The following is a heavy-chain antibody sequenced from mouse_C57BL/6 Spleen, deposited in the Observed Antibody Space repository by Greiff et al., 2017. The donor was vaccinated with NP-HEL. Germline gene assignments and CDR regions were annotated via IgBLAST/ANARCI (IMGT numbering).Heavy chain of an antibody. Sequence: EVHLVESGPGLVKPSQSLSLTCSVTGYSITSGYYWNWIRQFPGNKLEWMGYISYDGSNNYNPSLKNRISITRDTSKNQFFLKLNSVTTEDTATYYCAREGGYYGYDWFAYWGQGTLVTVSA. CDR3: AREGGYYGYDWFAY. D-gene: IGHD2-2*01. V-gene: IGHV3-6*01. CDR1: GYSITSGYY. CDR2: ISYDGSN. J-gene: IGHJ3*01.